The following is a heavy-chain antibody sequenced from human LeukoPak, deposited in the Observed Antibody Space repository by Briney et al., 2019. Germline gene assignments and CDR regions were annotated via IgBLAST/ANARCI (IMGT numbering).Heavy chain of an antibody. CDR3: AVSSRYDYGDYGGLYYYYYGMDV. CDR1: GFTFSSYA. Sequence: GESLRLSCAASGFTFSSYAMSWVRQAPGKGLEWVSAISCSGGSTYYAVSVKGRLTISRDNSKNTLYLQMNSLRAEDTAVYYCAVSSRYDYGDYGGLYYYYYGMDVWGQGTTVTVSS. D-gene: IGHD4-17*01. J-gene: IGHJ6*02. CDR2: ISCSGGST. V-gene: IGHV3-23*01.